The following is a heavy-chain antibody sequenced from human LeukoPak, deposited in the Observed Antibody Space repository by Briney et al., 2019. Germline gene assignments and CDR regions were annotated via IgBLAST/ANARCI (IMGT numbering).Heavy chain of an antibody. CDR2: ISAYNGNT. Sequence: ASVKVSCKASGYTFTSYGISWVRQAPGQGLEWMGWISAYNGNTNYAQKLQGRVTMTTDTSTSTAYMELRSLRSDDTAVYYCARGVRYNWNQGDAFDIWGQGTMVTVSS. V-gene: IGHV1-18*01. J-gene: IGHJ3*02. CDR3: ARGVRYNWNQGDAFDI. CDR1: GYTFTSYG. D-gene: IGHD1-20*01.